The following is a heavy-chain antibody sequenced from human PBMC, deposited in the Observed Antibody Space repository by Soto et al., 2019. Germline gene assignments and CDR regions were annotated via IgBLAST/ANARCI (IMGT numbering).Heavy chain of an antibody. CDR1: GGSISSGGYY. CDR2: IYYSGST. J-gene: IGHJ4*02. Sequence: QVQLQESGPGLVKPSQTLSLTCTVSGGSISSGGYYWSWIRQHPGKGLEWIGYIYYSGSTYSNPSLKSRVNISVDTSTNQSALKLGSVTAAATAVYYCARVCSGGSCYHTFDYGGQGNLVTVSS. V-gene: IGHV4-31*03. D-gene: IGHD2-15*01. CDR3: ARVCSGGSCYHTFDY.